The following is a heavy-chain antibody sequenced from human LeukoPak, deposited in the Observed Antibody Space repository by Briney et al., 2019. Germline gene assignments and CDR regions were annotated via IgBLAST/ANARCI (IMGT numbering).Heavy chain of an antibody. CDR1: GYTFTGYY. D-gene: IGHD3-10*01. CDR2: INPNSGGT. J-gene: IGHJ6*03. CDR3: ARVHGSGRSGNYYYYMDV. Sequence: ASVKVSCKASGYTFTGYYMYWVRQAPGQGLEWMGWINPNSGGTNYAQKFQGRVTMTRDTSISTAYMELSRLRSDDTAVYYCARVHGSGRSGNYYYYMDVWGKGTTVTVSS. V-gene: IGHV1-2*02.